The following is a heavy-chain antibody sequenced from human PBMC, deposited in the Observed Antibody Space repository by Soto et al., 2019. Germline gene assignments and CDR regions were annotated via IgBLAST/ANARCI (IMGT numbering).Heavy chain of an antibody. CDR1: GFTFDDYT. V-gene: IGHV3-43*01. Sequence: GGSLRLSCAASGFTFDDYTMHWVRQAPGKGLEWVSLISWDGGSTYYADSVKGRFTISRDNSKNSLYLQMNSLRTEDTALYYCAKEMDVEMATITAPSYYYYYGMDVWGQGTTVTVSS. CDR2: ISWDGGST. D-gene: IGHD5-12*01. J-gene: IGHJ6*02. CDR3: AKEMDVEMATITAPSYYYYYGMDV.